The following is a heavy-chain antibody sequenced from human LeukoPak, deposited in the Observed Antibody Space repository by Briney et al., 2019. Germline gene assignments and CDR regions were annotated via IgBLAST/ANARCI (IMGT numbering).Heavy chain of an antibody. D-gene: IGHD3-22*01. V-gene: IGHV1-69*13. Sequence: SVKVSCKASGGTFSSYAISWVRQAPGQGLEWMGGIIPIFGTANYAQKFQGRVTITADESTSTAYMELSSLRSEDTAVYYCATYYYDSSGYYYPRDYSGQGTLVTVSS. J-gene: IGHJ4*02. CDR3: ATYYYDSSGYYYPRDY. CDR2: IIPIFGTA. CDR1: GGTFSSYA.